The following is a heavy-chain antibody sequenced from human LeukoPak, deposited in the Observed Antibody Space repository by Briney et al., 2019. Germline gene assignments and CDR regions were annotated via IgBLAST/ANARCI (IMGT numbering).Heavy chain of an antibody. CDR3: ARRGPTNWFDP. Sequence: LETLSLTCTVSGGSISSYYWSWIRQPPGKGLEWIGYIYYSGSTNYNPSLKSRVTISVDTSKNQFSLKLSSVTAADTAVYYCARRGPTNWFDPWGQGTLVTVSS. J-gene: IGHJ5*02. CDR1: GGSISSYY. V-gene: IGHV4-59*08. CDR2: IYYSGST.